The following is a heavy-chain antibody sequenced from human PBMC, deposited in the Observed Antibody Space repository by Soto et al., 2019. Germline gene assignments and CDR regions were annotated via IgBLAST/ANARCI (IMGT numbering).Heavy chain of an antibody. CDR2: ISYDGSNK. D-gene: IGHD3-22*01. Sequence: QVQLVESGGGVVQPGRSLRLSCAASGFTFSSYGMHWVRQAPGKGLEWVAVISYDGSNKYYADSVKGRFTISRDKSKNTLYLQMNSLRAEDTAVYYCARFLENYYDSSGSDPLDYWGQGTLVTVSS. J-gene: IGHJ4*02. CDR3: ARFLENYYDSSGSDPLDY. CDR1: GFTFSSYG. V-gene: IGHV3-30*03.